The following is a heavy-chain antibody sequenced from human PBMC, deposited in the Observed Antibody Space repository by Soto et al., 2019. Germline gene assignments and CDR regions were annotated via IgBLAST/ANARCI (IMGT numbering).Heavy chain of an antibody. Sequence: GGSLRLSCAASGFTFSSYSMNWVRQAPGKGLEWVSSISSSSSYIYYADSVKGRFTISRDNAKNSLYLQMNSLRAEDTAVYYCARERIVVVPAAKYYYYYYGMDVWGQGTTVTVSS. D-gene: IGHD2-2*01. CDR3: ARERIVVVPAAKYYYYYYGMDV. CDR2: ISSSSSYI. CDR1: GFTFSSYS. V-gene: IGHV3-21*01. J-gene: IGHJ6*02.